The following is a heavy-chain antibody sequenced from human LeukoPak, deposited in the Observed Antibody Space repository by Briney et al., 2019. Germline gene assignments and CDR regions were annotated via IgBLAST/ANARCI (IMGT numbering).Heavy chain of an antibody. CDR3: TKVQDYFGSADYYYTMDV. J-gene: IGHJ6*02. Sequence: GGSLRLSCATSGFTFRSYWMGWARQTPGKGLEWVANRKLGGSEKTYVDSVKGRFTISRDDAKDSLYLQMNSLRTEDTAVYYCTKVQDYFGSADYYYTMDVWGQGTTVIVSS. CDR2: RKLGGSEK. D-gene: IGHD3-10*01. CDR1: GFTFRSYW. V-gene: IGHV3-7*01.